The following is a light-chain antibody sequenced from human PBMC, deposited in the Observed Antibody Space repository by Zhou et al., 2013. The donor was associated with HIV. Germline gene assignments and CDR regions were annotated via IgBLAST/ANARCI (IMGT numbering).Light chain of an antibody. CDR1: QGIRND. Sequence: AIRMTQSPSSLSASTGDRVTITCRASQGIRNDLGWYQQKPGKAPKRLIYSASSLQSGVPSRFSGSGSGTEFTLTISSLQPEDVATYFCQNYDSAPRTFGQGTKVEIK. J-gene: IGKJ1*01. CDR3: QNYDSAPRT. CDR2: SAS. V-gene: IGKV1-6*01.